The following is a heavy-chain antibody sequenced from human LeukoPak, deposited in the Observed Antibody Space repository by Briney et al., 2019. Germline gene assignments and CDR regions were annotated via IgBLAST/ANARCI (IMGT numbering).Heavy chain of an antibody. CDR1: GYTFTGYY. D-gene: IGHD2-2*01. V-gene: IGHV1-2*02. Sequence: ASLKLSCTASGYTFTGYYMNWVRQAPGQGLEWMGWINPNSDGTNYAQKFQGRVTMTRDTSINTAYMELSRLRSDAKAVYYCARDSSEKYQLISSLANYYYDYMDVWGKGTTVTVSS. CDR2: INPNSDGT. CDR3: ARDSSEKYQLISSLANYYYDYMDV. J-gene: IGHJ6*03.